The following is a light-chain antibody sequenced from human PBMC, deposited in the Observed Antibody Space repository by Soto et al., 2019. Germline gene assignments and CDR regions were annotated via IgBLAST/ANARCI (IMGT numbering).Light chain of an antibody. CDR3: QQYNDNWT. V-gene: IGKV1-5*03. Sequence: DIQMAQSPSTLSASVGDRVTITCRASQSVSRWLAWYQQKPGKAPKLLIYKASTLESGVPSRFSGSLSGTEFTLAISSLQPDDSATYYCQQYNDNWTFGQGTKVDIK. CDR2: KAS. J-gene: IGKJ1*01. CDR1: QSVSRW.